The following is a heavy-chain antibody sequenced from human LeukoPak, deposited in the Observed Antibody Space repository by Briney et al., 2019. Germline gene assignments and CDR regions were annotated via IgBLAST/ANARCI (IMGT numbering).Heavy chain of an antibody. J-gene: IGHJ3*02. Sequence: ASVKVSCKASGYTFTSYAMHWVRQAPGQRLESMGWINTNTGNPTYAQGFTGRFVFSLDTSVSTAYLQISSLKAEDTAVYYCARDGDPPIIQLWLRNAFNIWGQGTMVTVSS. D-gene: IGHD5-18*01. CDR1: GYTFTSYA. CDR3: ARDGDPPIIQLWLRNAFNI. V-gene: IGHV7-4-1*02. CDR2: INTNTGNP.